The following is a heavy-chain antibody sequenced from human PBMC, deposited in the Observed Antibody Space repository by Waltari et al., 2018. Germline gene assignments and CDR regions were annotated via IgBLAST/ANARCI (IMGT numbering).Heavy chain of an antibody. V-gene: IGHV4-39*01. D-gene: IGHD3-3*01. Sequence: QLQLQESGPGLVKPSETLSLTCTVSGGSISSSSYYWGWIRQPPGKGLEWIGSIYYSGSTYYNPSLKSRVTISVDTSKNQFSLKLSSVTAADTAVYYCARHGVTYYDFWSGYLPPGLWYFDLWGRGTLVTVSS. CDR2: IYYSGST. J-gene: IGHJ2*01. CDR3: ARHGVTYYDFWSGYLPPGLWYFDL. CDR1: GGSISSSSYY.